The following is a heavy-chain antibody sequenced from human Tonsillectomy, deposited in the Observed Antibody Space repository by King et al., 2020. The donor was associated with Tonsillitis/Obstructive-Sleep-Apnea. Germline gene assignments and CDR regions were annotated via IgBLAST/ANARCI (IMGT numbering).Heavy chain of an antibody. V-gene: IGHV4-59*01. CDR2: IYYSGST. J-gene: IGHJ6*03. Sequence: VQLQESGPGLVKPSETLSLTCTVSGGSISSYYWSWLRQPPGKGLEWIGYIYYSGSTNYNPSLKSRVTISVDTSKNQFSLKLSSVTAADTAVYYCARGRLEVLEWARGNYYMDVWGKGTTVTVSS. CDR1: GGSISSYY. CDR3: ARGRLEVLEWARGNYYMDV. D-gene: IGHD3-3*01.